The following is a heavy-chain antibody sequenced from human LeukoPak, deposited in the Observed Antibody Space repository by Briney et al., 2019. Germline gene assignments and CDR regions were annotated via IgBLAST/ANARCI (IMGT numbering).Heavy chain of an antibody. J-gene: IGHJ4*02. D-gene: IGHD6-13*01. CDR2: IRYDGSNK. Sequence: GGSLRLSCAASGFTFSSYGMQWVRQAAGKGLEWVAFIRYDGSNKYYADSVKGRFTISRDNSKNTLYLQMNSLRAEDTAVYYCATHDSSSWPTDYWGQGTLVTVSS. V-gene: IGHV3-30*02. CDR3: ATHDSSSWPTDY. CDR1: GFTFSSYG.